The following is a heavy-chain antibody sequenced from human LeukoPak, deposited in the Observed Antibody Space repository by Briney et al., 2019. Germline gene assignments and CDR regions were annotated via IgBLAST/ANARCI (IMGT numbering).Heavy chain of an antibody. CDR1: GFTFSSYA. CDR3: AKAILREYYFDY. J-gene: IGHJ4*02. V-gene: IGHV3-23*01. CDR2: ISGSGGST. D-gene: IGHD3-3*01. Sequence: GGSLRLSCAASGFTFSSYAMSWVRQAPGKGLEWVSAISGSGGSTYYADSVKGRFTISRDNCKNTLYLQMNSLRAEDTAVYYCAKAILREYYFDYWGQGTLVTVSS.